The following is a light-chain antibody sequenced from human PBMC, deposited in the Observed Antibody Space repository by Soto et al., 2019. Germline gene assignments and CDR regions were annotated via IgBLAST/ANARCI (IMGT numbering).Light chain of an antibody. CDR1: QSVSSSY. J-gene: IGKJ3*01. CDR2: ATS. V-gene: IGKV3-20*01. Sequence: EIVLTQSPGTLSLSPGDRATLSCRASQSVSSSYLAWFQHKPGQAPRLLIYATSSRATGIPDRFRGSGSGTDFTLTISRLEPEDFAVYFCQQYGSSLITFGPGTKLDI. CDR3: QQYGSSLIT.